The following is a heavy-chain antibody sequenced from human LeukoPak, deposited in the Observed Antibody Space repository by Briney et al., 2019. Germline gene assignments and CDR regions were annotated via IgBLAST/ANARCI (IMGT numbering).Heavy chain of an antibody. V-gene: IGHV6-1*01. CDR2: TYYRSKWYN. Sequence: SQTLSLTCGISGDSVSSNSAAWSWIRQSPSRGLEWLGRTYYRSKWYNDYAVAVKSRMTINPDTSKNQISLQLNSVTPEDTAVYYCARSTSPLGAFDIWGQGTMVTVSS. D-gene: IGHD5/OR15-5a*01. CDR1: GDSVSSNSAA. J-gene: IGHJ3*02. CDR3: ARSTSPLGAFDI.